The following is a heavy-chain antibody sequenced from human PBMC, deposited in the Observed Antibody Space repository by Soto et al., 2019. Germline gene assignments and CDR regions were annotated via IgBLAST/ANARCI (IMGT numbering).Heavy chain of an antibody. J-gene: IGHJ3*01. CDR1: GGSITPYY. Sequence: QVQLKESGPGLVKPADTLSLKCTVSGGSITPYYWSWIRQTPGGGLEWIGYVSYNGNTNYNPSLKSRVSISADTAKNAVSLKLTSLTAADAAIYFCARQQYSGVTAFDVWGQGTMVAVSS. CDR2: VSYNGNT. V-gene: IGHV4-59*07. CDR3: ARQQYSGVTAFDV. D-gene: IGHD2-21*02.